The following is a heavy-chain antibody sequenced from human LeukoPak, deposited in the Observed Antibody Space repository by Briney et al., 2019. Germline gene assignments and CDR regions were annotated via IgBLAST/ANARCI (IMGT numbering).Heavy chain of an antibody. J-gene: IGHJ3*02. CDR1: GGSISSYY. CDR2: IYTSGST. CDR3: ARDLPIAAAEAFDI. D-gene: IGHD6-13*01. Sequence: SETLSLTCTVSGGSISSYYWSWIRQPAGKGLEWIGRIYTSGSTNYNPSLKSRVTMSVDTSKNQFSLKLSSVTAADTAVYYCARDLPIAAAEAFDIWGQGTMVTVSS. V-gene: IGHV4-4*07.